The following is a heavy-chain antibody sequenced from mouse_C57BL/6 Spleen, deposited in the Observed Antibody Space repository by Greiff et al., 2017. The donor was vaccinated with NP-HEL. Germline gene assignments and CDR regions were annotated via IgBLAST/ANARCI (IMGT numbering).Heavy chain of an antibody. V-gene: IGHV1-54*01. D-gene: IGHD2-1*01. CDR1: GYAFTNYL. J-gene: IGHJ4*01. CDR3: ARGGNDYAMDY. CDR2: INPGSGGT. Sequence: VQLQEPGAELVRPGTSVKVSCKASGYAFTNYLIEWVKQRPGQGLEWIGVINPGSGGTNYNEKFKGTATLTADKSSSTAYMQLSSLTSEDSAVYCGARGGNDYAMDYWGQGTSVTVAS.